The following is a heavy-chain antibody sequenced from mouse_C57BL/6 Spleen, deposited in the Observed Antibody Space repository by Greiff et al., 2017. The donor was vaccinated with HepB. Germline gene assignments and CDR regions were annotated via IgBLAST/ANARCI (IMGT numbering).Heavy chain of an antibody. Sequence: VQLQQPGTELVKPGASVKLSCKASGYTFTSYWMPWVKQRPGQGLEWIGNINPSNGGTNYNEKFKSKATLTVDKSSSTAYMQLSSLTSEDSAVYDCARVYSNYGAWFAYWGQGTLVTVSA. J-gene: IGHJ3*01. D-gene: IGHD2-5*01. CDR3: ARVYSNYGAWFAY. CDR2: INPSNGGT. V-gene: IGHV1-53*01. CDR1: GYTFTSYW.